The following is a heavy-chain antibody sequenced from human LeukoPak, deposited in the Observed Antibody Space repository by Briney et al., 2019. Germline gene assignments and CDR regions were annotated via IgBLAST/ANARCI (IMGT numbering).Heavy chain of an antibody. J-gene: IGHJ4*02. V-gene: IGHV3-23*01. CDR1: GFTFDTYA. Sequence: GGSLRLSCVGSGFTFDTYALSWLRQAPGKGLEWVSSISGGGGDTYYRDSVKGRFTIYKDNSKNTLYLQMNGLRGEDTAVYYCAKGEMATSRFADSWGQGTLVTASS. CDR3: AKGEMATSRFADS. CDR2: ISGGGGDT. D-gene: IGHD5-24*01.